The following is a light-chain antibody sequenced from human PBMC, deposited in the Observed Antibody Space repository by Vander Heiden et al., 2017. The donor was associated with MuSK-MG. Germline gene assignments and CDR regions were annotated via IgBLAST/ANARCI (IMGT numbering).Light chain of an antibody. Sequence: SYVLTQPPSVSVAPGQTARITCGGNNVARMSVHWYQQTPGQAPVLVVYDDTDRPSGIPERLSGSKSGNTATLTISSVETGDEADFYCQVGNGDGDQLVFGGGTKLTVL. CDR1: NVARMS. CDR2: DDT. V-gene: IGLV3-21*02. CDR3: QVGNGDGDQLV. J-gene: IGLJ2*01.